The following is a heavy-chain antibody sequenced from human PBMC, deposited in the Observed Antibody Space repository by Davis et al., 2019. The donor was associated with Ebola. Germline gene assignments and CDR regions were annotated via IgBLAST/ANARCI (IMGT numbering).Heavy chain of an antibody. V-gene: IGHV4-39*07. Sequence: PSETLSLTCTVSGGSINSSNYYWAWIRQPPGKGLEWIGYIYHNGGTFYNPSLKRRVTITVDISKNQFSLKLTSVTAADTAVHYCARAPSSHDAFDIWGQGTMVTVS. CDR3: ARAPSSHDAFDI. CDR2: IYHNGGT. CDR1: GGSINSSNYY. J-gene: IGHJ3*02.